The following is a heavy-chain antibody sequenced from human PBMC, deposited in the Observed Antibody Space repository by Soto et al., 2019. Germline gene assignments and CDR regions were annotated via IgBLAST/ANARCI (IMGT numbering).Heavy chain of an antibody. V-gene: IGHV1-46*01. CDR3: ARDGLEVPFDP. CDR2: INPSGGST. J-gene: IGHJ5*02. CDR1: GYTFTSYY. Sequence: ASVKVSCKASGYTFTSYYMHWVRQAPGQGLEWMGIINPSGGSTSYAQKFQGRVTMTRDTSTSTVYMELSSLRSEVTAVYYCARDGLEVPFDPWGQGTLVTVSS.